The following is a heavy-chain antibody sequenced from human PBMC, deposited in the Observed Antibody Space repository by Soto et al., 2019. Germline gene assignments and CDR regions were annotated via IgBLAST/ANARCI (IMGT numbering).Heavy chain of an antibody. CDR1: GYTFTSYG. Sequence: ASVKVSCKASGYTFTSYGISWVRQAPGQGLEWMGWISAYNGNTNYAQKLQGRVTMTTDTSTSTAYMELRSLRSDDTAVYYCARGIVVVPAAKEYFDYWGQGTLVTVSS. V-gene: IGHV1-18*01. J-gene: IGHJ4*02. CDR2: ISAYNGNT. D-gene: IGHD2-2*01. CDR3: ARGIVVVPAAKEYFDY.